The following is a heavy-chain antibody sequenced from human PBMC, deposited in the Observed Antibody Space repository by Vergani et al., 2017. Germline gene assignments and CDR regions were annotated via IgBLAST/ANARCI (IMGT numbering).Heavy chain of an antibody. D-gene: IGHD4-11*01. V-gene: IGHV3-43*01. J-gene: IGHJ4*02. CDR1: TFPFDEYT. CDR3: AKDLSYSTAWPHFDS. Sequence: VQVAESGGVVVQPGGSLRLSCEASTFPFDEYTLHWVRQAPGKGLQWVSLISWDSVFTNYADSVRGRFTISRDNDKNSLYLQMDSLRVEDTAMYFCAKDLSYSTAWPHFDSRGQGTLVTVSS. CDR2: ISWDSVFT.